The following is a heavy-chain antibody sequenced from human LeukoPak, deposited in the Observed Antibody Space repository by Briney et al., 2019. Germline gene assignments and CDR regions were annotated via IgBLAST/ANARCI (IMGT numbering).Heavy chain of an antibody. J-gene: IGHJ4*02. Sequence: GESLKISCKGSGYSFTSYWIGWVRQMPGKGLEWMGIIYPGDSDTRYSPSFQGQVTISADKSISTAYLQWSSLKASDTAMYYCARHSRITMVRGVIMRVYYFDYWGQGTLVTVSS. D-gene: IGHD3-10*01. CDR2: IYPGDSDT. V-gene: IGHV5-51*01. CDR1: GYSFTSYW. CDR3: ARHSRITMVRGVIMRVYYFDY.